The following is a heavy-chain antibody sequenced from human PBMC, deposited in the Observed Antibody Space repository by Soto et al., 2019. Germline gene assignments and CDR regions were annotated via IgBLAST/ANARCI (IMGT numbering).Heavy chain of an antibody. Sequence: QAQLVQSGAEVKKPGASVKVSCMASGYTFSGNYLHWVRQAPGQGLEWMGWSNPKSGGTGYAQKFQGRVTMTTDTCTSPDYMELSSLRSADPGVYYWARGIATVRLSWFGTWGQGTLVTVSS. J-gene: IGHJ5*02. CDR2: SNPKSGGT. V-gene: IGHV1-2*02. CDR3: ARGIATVRLSWFGT. D-gene: IGHD6-13*01. CDR1: GYTFSGNY.